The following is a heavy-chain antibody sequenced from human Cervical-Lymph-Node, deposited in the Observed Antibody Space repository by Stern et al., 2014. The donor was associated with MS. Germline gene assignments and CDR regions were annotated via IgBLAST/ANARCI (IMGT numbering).Heavy chain of an antibody. Sequence: QDQLVQSGAEVKKPGASVKVSCKASGYTFTSYAMHWVRQAPGQRLEWMGWINAGNGNTKYSQKFQGRVTITRDTSASTAYMELSSVRSEDTAVYYCATTIFGVVNPYYYGMDVWGQGTTVTVSS. D-gene: IGHD3-3*01. V-gene: IGHV1-3*01. J-gene: IGHJ6*02. CDR1: GYTFTSYA. CDR3: ATTIFGVVNPYYYGMDV. CDR2: INAGNGNT.